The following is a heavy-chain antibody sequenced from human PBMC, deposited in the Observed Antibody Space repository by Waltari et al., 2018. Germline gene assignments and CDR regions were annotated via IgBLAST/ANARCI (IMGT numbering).Heavy chain of an antibody. J-gene: IGHJ4*02. CDR1: GYTFTSYY. CDR2: MNSGGDPT. Sequence: QVQLVQSGAELKKPGASVKLSCKASGYTFTSYYIQWVRQAPGQGLEWMGVMNSGGDPTIYAQKFQGRVTMTRDTSTSTVYMELSSLRSEDTAVYYCARLGITMTPDYWGQGTLVTVSS. CDR3: ARLGITMTPDY. V-gene: IGHV1-46*01.